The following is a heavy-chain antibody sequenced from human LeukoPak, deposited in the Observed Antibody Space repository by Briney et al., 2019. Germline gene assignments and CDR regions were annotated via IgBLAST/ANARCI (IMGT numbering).Heavy chain of an antibody. CDR1: GFTFSSYN. Sequence: GGSLRLSCAASGFTFSSYNMNWVRQAPGRGLEWVSSISRTGSYIYYADSVKGRFTISRDNAQNSLFLQMNSLRVEDTAVYYCARVLETDCRGGSCYSGLDYWGQGTLVTVSS. CDR3: ARVLETDCRGGSCYSGLDY. J-gene: IGHJ4*02. D-gene: IGHD2-15*01. CDR2: ISRTGSYI. V-gene: IGHV3-21*01.